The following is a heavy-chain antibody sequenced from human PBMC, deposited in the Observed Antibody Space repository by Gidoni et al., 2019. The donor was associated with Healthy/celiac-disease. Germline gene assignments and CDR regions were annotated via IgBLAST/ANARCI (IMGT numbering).Heavy chain of an antibody. J-gene: IGHJ4*02. V-gene: IGHV3-49*05. D-gene: IGHD3-3*01. CDR3: TRVGLYPGLEMAADY. Sequence: EVQLVESGGGLVKPGRSLRLSCTASGFTFGDYAMSWFRQAPGKGLEGVGFIRSKAYGGTTEYAASVKGRFTISRDDSKSIAYLQMNSLKTEDTAVYYCTRVGLYPGLEMAADYWGQGTLVTVSS. CDR2: IRSKAYGGTT. CDR1: GFTFGDYA.